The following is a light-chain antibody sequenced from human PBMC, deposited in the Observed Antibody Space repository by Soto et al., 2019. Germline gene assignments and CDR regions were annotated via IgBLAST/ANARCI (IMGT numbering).Light chain of an antibody. J-gene: IGLJ1*01. CDR3: SSYTSSTTSV. Sequence: QSVLTQPASVSGSPGQSIAISCTGTSSDVGGYNYVSWYQQHPGKAPKLMIYEVSNRPSGVSNRFSGSKSGNTASLTISGLQAEDEADYYCSSYTSSTTSVLGTGTKVTV. CDR2: EVS. CDR1: SSDVGGYNY. V-gene: IGLV2-14*01.